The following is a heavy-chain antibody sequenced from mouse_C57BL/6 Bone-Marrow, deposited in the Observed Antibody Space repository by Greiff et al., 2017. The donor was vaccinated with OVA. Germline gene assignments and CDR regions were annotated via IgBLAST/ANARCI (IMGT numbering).Heavy chain of an antibody. V-gene: IGHV1-54*01. Sequence: VQLQESGAELVRPGTSVKVSCKASGYAFTNYLIEWVKQRPGQGLEWIGVINPGSGGTNYNEKFKGKATLTADKSSSTAYMQLSSLTSEDSAVYFCAREVFDYWGQGTTLTVSS. CDR2: INPGSGGT. D-gene: IGHD2-14*01. CDR1: GYAFTNYL. J-gene: IGHJ2*01. CDR3: AREVFDY.